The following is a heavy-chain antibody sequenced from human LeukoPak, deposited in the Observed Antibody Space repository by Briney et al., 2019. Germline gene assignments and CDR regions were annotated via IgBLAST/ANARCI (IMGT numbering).Heavy chain of an antibody. V-gene: IGHV3-21*01. J-gene: IGHJ4*02. CDR2: ISSSSSYI. CDR3: ASNNYYDSSGYLDY. CDR1: GFTFSSYS. Sequence: GGSLRLSCAASGFTFSSYSTNWVRQAPGKGLEWVSSISSSSSYIYYADSVKGRFTISRDNAKNSLYLQMNSLRAEDTAVYYCASNNYYDSSGYLDYWGQGTLVTVSS. D-gene: IGHD3-22*01.